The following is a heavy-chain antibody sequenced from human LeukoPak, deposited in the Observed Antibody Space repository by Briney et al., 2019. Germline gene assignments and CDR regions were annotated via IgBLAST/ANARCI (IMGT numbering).Heavy chain of an antibody. J-gene: IGHJ4*02. Sequence: SVKVSCKASGYTFTSYDINWVRQAPGQGLEWMGGIIPIFGTANYAQKFQGRVTITADESTSTAYMELSSLRSEDTAVYYCARDGGSGWSYWGQGTLVTVSS. CDR1: GYTFTSYD. V-gene: IGHV1-69*13. CDR2: IIPIFGTA. D-gene: IGHD6-19*01. CDR3: ARDGGSGWSY.